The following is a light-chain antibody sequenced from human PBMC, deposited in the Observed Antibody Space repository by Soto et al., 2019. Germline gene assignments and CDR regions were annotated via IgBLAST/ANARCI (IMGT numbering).Light chain of an antibody. Sequence: QFVLTQPASVSGSPGQSITISCTGTSNDFGSYNAVSWYQQYPGKVPTVMIYEVYKRPSGVSLRFSGSKSGNTASLTISGLRAEDEADYYCCSFAGGTLVFGGGTKVTVL. CDR3: CSFAGGTLV. V-gene: IGLV2-23*02. J-gene: IGLJ2*01. CDR2: EVY. CDR1: SNDFGSYNA.